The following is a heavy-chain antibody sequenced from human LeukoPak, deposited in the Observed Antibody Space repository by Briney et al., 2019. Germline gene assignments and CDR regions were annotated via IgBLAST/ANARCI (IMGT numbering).Heavy chain of an antibody. Sequence: ASVKVSCKAPGYTFTGYYMHWVRQAPGQGLEWMGWINPNSGGTNYAQKFQGRVTMTRDTSISTAYMELSRLRSDDTAVYYCARDYYDSSGYYYPLHFDYWGQGTLVTVSS. CDR2: INPNSGGT. D-gene: IGHD3-22*01. CDR1: GYTFTGYY. J-gene: IGHJ4*02. CDR3: ARDYYDSSGYYYPLHFDY. V-gene: IGHV1-2*02.